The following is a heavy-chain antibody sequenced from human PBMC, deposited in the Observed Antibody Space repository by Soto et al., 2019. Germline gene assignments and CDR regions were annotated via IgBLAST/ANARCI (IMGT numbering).Heavy chain of an antibody. CDR3: WVSAYYGSASYYFDY. CDR1: GFTFSSFC. J-gene: IGHJ4*02. Sequence: GGSLRRSCAASGFTFSSFCISWVRQAPLKVLEWVASIKQDLSEKYCVDSVKGRFTISRYDAKNSVYLQMNSLRSEDTALYYFWVSAYYGSASYYFDYWGQGTLVTVSS. V-gene: IGHV3-7*01. CDR2: IKQDLSEK. D-gene: IGHD3-10*01.